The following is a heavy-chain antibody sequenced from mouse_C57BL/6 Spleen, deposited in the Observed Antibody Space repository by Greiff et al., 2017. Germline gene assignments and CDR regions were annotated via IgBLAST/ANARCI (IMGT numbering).Heavy chain of an antibody. J-gene: IGHJ4*01. Sequence: QVQLQQSGAELVRPGASVKMSCKASGYTFTSYNMHWVKQTPRQGLEWIGAIYPGNGDTSYNQKFKGKATLTVDKSSSTAYMQLISLTSEDSAVYFCASPYYYGSSYDAMDYWGQGTSVTVSS. V-gene: IGHV1-12*01. CDR3: ASPYYYGSSYDAMDY. D-gene: IGHD1-1*01. CDR1: GYTFTSYN. CDR2: IYPGNGDT.